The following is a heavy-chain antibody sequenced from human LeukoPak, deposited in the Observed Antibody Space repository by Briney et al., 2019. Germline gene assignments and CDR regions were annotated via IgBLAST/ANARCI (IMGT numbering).Heavy chain of an antibody. J-gene: IGHJ4*02. Sequence: PSETLSLTCTVSGGSISSSSYYWGWIRQPPGKGLEWMGFTSYSGSTYYNPSLKSRVTISVDTSKNQFSLKLSSVIAADTAVYYCARSSRSIAAAGHFDCWGQGTLSPSPQ. CDR1: GGSISSSSYY. CDR3: ARSSRSIAAAGHFDC. V-gene: IGHV4-39*01. D-gene: IGHD6-13*01. CDR2: TSYSGST.